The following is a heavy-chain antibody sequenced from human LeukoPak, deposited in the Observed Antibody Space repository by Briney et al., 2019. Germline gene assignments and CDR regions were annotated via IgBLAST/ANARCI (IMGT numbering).Heavy chain of an antibody. CDR2: INHSGST. CDR3: ARGYSGLFDY. CDR1: GGSFSGYY. D-gene: IGHD5-12*01. Sequence: SETLSLTCAVYGGSFSGYYWSWIRQPPGKGLEWIGEINHSGSTNYNPSLKSRVTISVDTSKNQFSLRLTPVTAADTAVYYCARGYSGLFDYWGQGTLVTVSS. J-gene: IGHJ4*02. V-gene: IGHV4-34*01.